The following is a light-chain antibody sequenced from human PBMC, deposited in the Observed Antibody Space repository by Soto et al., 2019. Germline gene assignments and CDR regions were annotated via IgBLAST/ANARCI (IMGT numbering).Light chain of an antibody. V-gene: IGKV4-1*01. Sequence: DIVMTQSPDSLAVSLGERATINCKSSQSVLYNSDNKNYLVWYQQKPGQPPKLLIYWASTRESGVPYRFSGSGAGTDFTLTISSLQAEEVSVYYCQQYYSFPLTFGGGTKVEIK. CDR3: QQYYSFPLT. CDR1: QSVLYNSDNKNY. J-gene: IGKJ4*01. CDR2: WAS.